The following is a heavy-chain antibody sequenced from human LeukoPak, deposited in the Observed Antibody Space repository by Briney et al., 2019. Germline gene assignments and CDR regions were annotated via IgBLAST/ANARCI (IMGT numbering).Heavy chain of an antibody. D-gene: IGHD1-1*01. J-gene: IGHJ4*02. Sequence: GGSLRLSCAASGFTVSGNFVTWVRQAPGKGLDWVSLIYGSGATTHAESVKGRFTISRDTSKDTVDLQMNSLRVEDTAVYYCAGGSDNWAFDYWGQGTLVTVSS. CDR3: AGGSDNWAFDY. CDR2: IYGSGAT. V-gene: IGHV3-53*01. CDR1: GFTVSGNF.